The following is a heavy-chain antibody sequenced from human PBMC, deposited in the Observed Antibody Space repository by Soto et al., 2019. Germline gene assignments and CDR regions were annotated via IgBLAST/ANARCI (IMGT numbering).Heavy chain of an antibody. D-gene: IGHD2-21*02. J-gene: IGHJ6*02. CDR1: GGSISSGGYY. V-gene: IGHV4-31*03. CDR2: IYYSGST. CDR3: ARDRNGGNSDYYYGMGV. Sequence: QVQLQESGPGLVKPSQTLSLTCTVSGGSISSGGYYWSWIRQHPGKGLEWIGYIYYSGSTYYNPSLKSRVTISVDTSKNHFSLKLSSVTAADTAVYYCARDRNGGNSDYYYGMGVWGQGTTVTVSS.